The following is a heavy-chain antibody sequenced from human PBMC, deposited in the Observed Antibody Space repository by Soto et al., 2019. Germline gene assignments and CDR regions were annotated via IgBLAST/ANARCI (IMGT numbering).Heavy chain of an antibody. CDR1: GYSISSGYY. D-gene: IGHD2-15*01. J-gene: IGHJ3*02. Sequence: SETLSLTCAASGYSISSGYYWGWIRQPPGKGLEWIGSIYHSGSTYYNPSLKSRVTISVDTSKNQFSLKLSSVTAADTAVYYCARGGYCSGGSCYPGIDAFDIWGQGTMVTV. CDR3: ARGGYCSGGSCYPGIDAFDI. V-gene: IGHV4-38-2*01. CDR2: IYHSGST.